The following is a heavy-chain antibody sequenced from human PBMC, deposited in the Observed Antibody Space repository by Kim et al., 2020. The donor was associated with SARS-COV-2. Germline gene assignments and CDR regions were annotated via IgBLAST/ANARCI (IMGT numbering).Heavy chain of an antibody. J-gene: IGHJ3*02. CDR1: GGTFSSYA. Sequence: SVKVSCKASGGTFSSYAISWVRQAPGQGLEWMGRIIPILGIANYAQKFQGRVTITADKSTSTAYMELSSLRSEDTAVYYCARAMVRGVMDAFDIWGQGTMVTVSS. CDR3: ARAMVRGVMDAFDI. D-gene: IGHD3-10*01. V-gene: IGHV1-69*04. CDR2: IIPILGIA.